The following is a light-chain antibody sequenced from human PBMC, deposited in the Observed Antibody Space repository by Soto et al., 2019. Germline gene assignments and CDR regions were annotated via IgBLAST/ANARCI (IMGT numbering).Light chain of an antibody. CDR3: QQLNSFPIT. Sequence: DIQMTQSPSTLSAFVGDRVTITCRASQSVNSWLAWYQQRPGKAPKLLIYDASTLESGVPPRFSGSGSGTEFTLTITSLQPEDFATYYCQQLNSFPITFGQGTRLEIK. CDR1: QSVNSW. CDR2: DAS. J-gene: IGKJ5*01. V-gene: IGKV1-5*01.